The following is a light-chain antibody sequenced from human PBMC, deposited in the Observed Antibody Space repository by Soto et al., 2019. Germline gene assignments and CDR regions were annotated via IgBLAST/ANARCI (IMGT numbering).Light chain of an antibody. J-gene: IGKJ5*01. CDR3: QQLFDSPIT. V-gene: IGKV1-9*01. Sequence: DIQLTQSPSFLSPSIGESVTITCRASQVISTSLAWYQVKPGKAPKLLIYAASTLESGVPSRFSATVAGTEFSLTITSLPSEDFATYYCQQLFDSPITFGHGTRLEIK. CDR1: QVISTS. CDR2: AAS.